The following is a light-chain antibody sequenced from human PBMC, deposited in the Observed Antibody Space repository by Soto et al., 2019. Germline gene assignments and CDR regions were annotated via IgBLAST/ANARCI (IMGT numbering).Light chain of an antibody. Sequence: DIVLTQSPGTLSLSPGERATLSCRASLSVRSSYLAWYQQRPGQAPRLLIYGASSRTTGIPDRFSGSGSGTDFTLNIRSLEPGEFAVYYCQQHGFSPWTFGLGTKVEIK. CDR2: GAS. J-gene: IGKJ1*01. V-gene: IGKV3-20*01. CDR3: QQHGFSPWT. CDR1: LSVRSSY.